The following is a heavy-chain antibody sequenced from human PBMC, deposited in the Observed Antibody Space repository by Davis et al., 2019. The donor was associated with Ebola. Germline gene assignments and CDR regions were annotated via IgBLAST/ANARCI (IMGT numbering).Heavy chain of an antibody. Sequence: GESLKISCAASGFTFSSYAMHWVRQAPGKGLEWVAVISYDGSNKYYADSVKGRFTLSRDNAKNSLYLQMNSLRDEDTAVYYCARDSYYYDSSGYGRKPFDYWGQGTLVTVSS. CDR1: GFTFSSYA. V-gene: IGHV3-30-3*01. CDR2: ISYDGSNK. J-gene: IGHJ4*02. D-gene: IGHD3-22*01. CDR3: ARDSYYYDSSGYGRKPFDY.